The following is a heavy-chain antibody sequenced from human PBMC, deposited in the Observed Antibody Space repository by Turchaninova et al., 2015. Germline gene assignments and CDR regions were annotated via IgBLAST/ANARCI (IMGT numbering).Heavy chain of an antibody. D-gene: IGHD3-22*01. V-gene: IGHV1-18*04. CDR3: AADLLQGVVITTASNGMDV. J-gene: IGHJ6*02. Sequence: GASVKVSCKASGYAFTTYGVSWVRQAPGQGLEWMGWISAYTGNTIYAQKFQGRLTMTTDTSTSSSSMELRSLRFGDTAVHFFAADLLQGVVITTASNGMDVWGQGTTVTVSS. CDR1: GYAFTTYG. CDR2: ISAYTGNT.